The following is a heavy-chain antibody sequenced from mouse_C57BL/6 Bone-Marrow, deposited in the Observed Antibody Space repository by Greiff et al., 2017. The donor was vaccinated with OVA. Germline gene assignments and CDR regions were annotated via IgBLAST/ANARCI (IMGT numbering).Heavy chain of an antibody. CDR2: ISSGSSTI. Sequence: EVKLVESGGGLVKPGGSLKLSCAASGFTFSDYGMHWVRQAPEKGLEWVAYISSGSSTIYYADTVKGRFTISRDNAKNTLFLQMTSLRSEDTAMYYCARPRYYGSSPYYYAMDYWGQGTSVTVSS. J-gene: IGHJ4*01. V-gene: IGHV5-17*01. D-gene: IGHD1-1*01. CDR1: GFTFSDYG. CDR3: ARPRYYGSSPYYYAMDY.